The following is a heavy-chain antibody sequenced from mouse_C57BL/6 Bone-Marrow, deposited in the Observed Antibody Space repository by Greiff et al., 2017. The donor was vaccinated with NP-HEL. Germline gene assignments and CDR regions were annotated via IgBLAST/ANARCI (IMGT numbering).Heavy chain of an antibody. V-gene: IGHV1-80*01. J-gene: IGHJ4*01. CDR1: GYAFSSYW. CDR2: IYPGDGDT. CDR3: ARPRAGTGDYYAMDY. Sequence: QVQLQQSGAELVKPGASVKISCKASGYAFSSYWMNWVKQRPGKGLEWIGQIYPGDGDTNYNGKFKGKATLTADKSSSTAYMQLSSLTSEDSAVYFCARPRAGTGDYYAMDYRGQGTSVTVSS. D-gene: IGHD3-1*01.